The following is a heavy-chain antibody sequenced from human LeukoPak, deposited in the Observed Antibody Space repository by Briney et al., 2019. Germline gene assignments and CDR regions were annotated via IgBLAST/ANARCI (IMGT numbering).Heavy chain of an antibody. Sequence: GGSLRLSCAASGLTVTSNHMSWVRQAPGKGLEWASLIKSDGTTEYADSVKGRFTISRDNSKNTLFPQMNSLRVEDTAVYYCARLRRGYWGRGTPVTVSS. J-gene: IGHJ4*02. CDR3: ARLRRGY. V-gene: IGHV3-53*01. CDR2: IKSDGTT. CDR1: GLTVTSNH.